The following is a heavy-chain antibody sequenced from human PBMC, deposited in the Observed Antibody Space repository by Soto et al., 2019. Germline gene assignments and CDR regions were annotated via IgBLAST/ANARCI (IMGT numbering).Heavy chain of an antibody. J-gene: IGHJ1*01. V-gene: IGHV3-23*01. D-gene: IGHD6-19*01. CDR2: ISGSGGST. CDR3: AKYRPQWLVLQPSTFQH. Sequence: PGGSLRLSCAASGFTFSSYAMSWVCQAPGKGLEWVSAISGSGGSTYYADSVKGRFTISRDNSKNTLYLQMNSLRAEDTAVYYCAKYRPQWLVLQPSTFQHWGQGTLVTVSS. CDR1: GFTFSSYA.